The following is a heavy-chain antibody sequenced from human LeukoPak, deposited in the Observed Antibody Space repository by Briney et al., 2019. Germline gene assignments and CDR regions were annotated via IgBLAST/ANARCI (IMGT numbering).Heavy chain of an antibody. CDR1: GYTFSSCG. CDR2: ISTYNGNT. CDR3: ARDPTVTAAAGPYYFDY. D-gene: IGHD6-13*01. V-gene: IGHV1-18*01. Sequence: ASVKVSCKASGYTFSSCGISWVRQAPGQGLEWMGWISTYNGNTNYAQKLQGRVTMTTDTSTSTAYMELRSLRSDDTAVYYCARDPTVTAAAGPYYFDYWGQGTLVTVSS. J-gene: IGHJ4*02.